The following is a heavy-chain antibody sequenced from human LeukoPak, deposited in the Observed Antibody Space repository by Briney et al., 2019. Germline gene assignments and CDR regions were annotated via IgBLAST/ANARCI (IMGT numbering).Heavy chain of an antibody. CDR2: IYTSGST. V-gene: IGHV4-4*07. CDR3: ARVSTDYYGSGSYLKYYYYYYMDV. D-gene: IGHD3-10*01. CDR1: GGSISSYY. J-gene: IGHJ6*03. Sequence: SETLSLTCTVSGGSISSYYWSWIPQPAGKGLECIGRIYTSGSTNYNPSLKSRVTMSVDTSKNQFSLKLSSVTAADTAVYYCARVSTDYYGSGSYLKYYYYYYMDVWGKGTTVTVSS.